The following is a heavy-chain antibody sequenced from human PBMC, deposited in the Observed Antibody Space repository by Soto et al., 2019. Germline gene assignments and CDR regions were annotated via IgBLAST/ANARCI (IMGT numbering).Heavy chain of an antibody. V-gene: IGHV1-69*13. CDR2: IIPIFGTA. D-gene: IGHD6-19*01. J-gene: IGHJ5*02. CDR1: GGTFSSYA. Sequence: GASVKVSCKASGGTFSSYAISWVRQAPGQGLEWMGGIIPIFGTANYAQKFQGRVTITADESTSTAYMELSSLRSEDTAVYYCARVAAVAGTIRGPQLYWFDPWGQGTLVTVSS. CDR3: ARVAAVAGTIRGPQLYWFDP.